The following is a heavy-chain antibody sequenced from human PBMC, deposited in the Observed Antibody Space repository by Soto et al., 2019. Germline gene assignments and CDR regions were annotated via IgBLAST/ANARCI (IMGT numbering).Heavy chain of an antibody. Sequence: XASLSLACTVSGGCINNYYWTWIRQPPGKGLEWVGYIYSSGTTHYNPSLKSRVTISLDTSKNQFSLKLKSVTAADTAVYYCARGYTYGGSPWDSWAQGTLVTVSS. V-gene: IGHV4-59*01. CDR3: ARGYTYGGSPWDS. CDR2: IYSSGTT. J-gene: IGHJ5*02. D-gene: IGHD2-15*01. CDR1: GGCINNYY.